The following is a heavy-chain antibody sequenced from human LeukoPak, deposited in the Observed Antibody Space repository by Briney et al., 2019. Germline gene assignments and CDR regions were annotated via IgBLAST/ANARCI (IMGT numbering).Heavy chain of an antibody. D-gene: IGHD2-8*01. J-gene: IGHJ5*02. CDR2: FDPEDGET. Sequence: ASVKVSCKVSGYTLTELSMHWVRQVPGKGLEWMGGFDPEDGETIYAQKFQGRVTMTEDTSTDTAYMELSSLRSEDTAVYYCATYERCTNGVCYETNWFDPWGQGTLVTVSS. CDR3: ATYERCTNGVCYETNWFDP. CDR1: GYTLTELS. V-gene: IGHV1-24*01.